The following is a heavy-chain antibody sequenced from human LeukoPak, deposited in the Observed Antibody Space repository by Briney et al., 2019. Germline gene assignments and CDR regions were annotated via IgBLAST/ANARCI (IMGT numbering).Heavy chain of an antibody. CDR1: GITLSDYY. CDR2: ISSSGNAI. Sequence: GGSLRLSCAASGITLSDYYMSWIRQAPGKGLEWVSYISSSGNAIYYADSVRGRFTISRDNAKNSLYLQMNSLRAGDTAVYYCARSRGVNWFDPWGQGTLVTVSS. CDR3: ARSRGVNWFDP. V-gene: IGHV3-11*01. D-gene: IGHD3-16*01. J-gene: IGHJ5*02.